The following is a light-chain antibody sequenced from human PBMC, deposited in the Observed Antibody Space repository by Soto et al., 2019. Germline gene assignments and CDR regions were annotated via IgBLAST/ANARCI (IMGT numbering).Light chain of an antibody. CDR2: DVT. V-gene: IGLV2-11*01. CDR1: SGDVGGYNY. Sequence: QSALTQPRSVSGSPGQSVTISCTGTSGDVGGYNYVSWYQHHPAKAPKLMIYDVTKRPSGVPDRFSASKSGNTASLTISGLQAADEADYYCCSYAGDYVVFGGGTKVTVL. J-gene: IGLJ3*02. CDR3: CSYAGDYVV.